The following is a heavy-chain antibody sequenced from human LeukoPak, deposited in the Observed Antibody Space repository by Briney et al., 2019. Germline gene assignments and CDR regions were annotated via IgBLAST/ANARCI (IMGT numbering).Heavy chain of an antibody. J-gene: IGHJ4*02. CDR1: GFTFSDYY. CDR2: ISSSGSII. V-gene: IGHV3-11*04. D-gene: IGHD6-13*01. CDR3: ARGQPGVAAAGNLDY. Sequence: GGSLRLSCAASGFTFSDYYMSWIRQAPGKGLEWISYISSSGSIIYYADSMKGRFTISRDNAKNSMYPQMNSLRAEDTAVYYCARGQPGVAAAGNLDYWGQGTLVTVSS.